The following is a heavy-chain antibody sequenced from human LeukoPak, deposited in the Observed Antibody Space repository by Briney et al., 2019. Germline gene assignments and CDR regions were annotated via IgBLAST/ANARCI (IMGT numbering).Heavy chain of an antibody. CDR1: GYTFTTYA. J-gene: IGHJ4*02. CDR2: LIPMFRTP. Sequence: SVKVSCKTSGYTFTTYAINWVRQAPGQGLEWMGGLIPMFRTPNYAQKFLGRVTITTDESTSTAYMELTSLGADDTAVYYCARDSTGTTWQLDYWGQGTLVTVSS. D-gene: IGHD1-1*01. V-gene: IGHV1-69*05. CDR3: ARDSTGTTWQLDY.